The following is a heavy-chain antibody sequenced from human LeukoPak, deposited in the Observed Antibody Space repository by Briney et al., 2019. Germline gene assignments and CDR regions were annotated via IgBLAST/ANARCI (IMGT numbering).Heavy chain of an antibody. Sequence: ASVKVSCKASGYTFTGYYMHWVRQAPGQGLEWMGWINPNSGGTNYAQKFQGRVTMNRDTSISTAYMELSRLRSDDTAVYYCARDLGSTSSFDYWGQGTLVTVSS. D-gene: IGHD2-2*01. CDR1: GYTFTGYY. CDR2: INPNSGGT. CDR3: ARDLGSTSSFDY. J-gene: IGHJ4*02. V-gene: IGHV1-2*02.